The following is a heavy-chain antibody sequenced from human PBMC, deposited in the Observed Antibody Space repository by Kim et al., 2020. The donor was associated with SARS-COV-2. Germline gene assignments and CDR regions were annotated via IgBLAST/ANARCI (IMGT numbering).Heavy chain of an antibody. Sequence: ASVKVSCKASGYTFVNYYIHWVRQAPGQGLEWMGWINPNRGDTKYAQKFLGRVTLTSDTSLNTVYMEVIRLTSDDTAVYFCAKDRSNPVHSYADWGQGNL. CDR1: GYTFVNYY. CDR3: AKDRSNPVHSYAD. J-gene: IGHJ4*02. D-gene: IGHD3-16*01. V-gene: IGHV1-2*02. CDR2: INPNRGDT.